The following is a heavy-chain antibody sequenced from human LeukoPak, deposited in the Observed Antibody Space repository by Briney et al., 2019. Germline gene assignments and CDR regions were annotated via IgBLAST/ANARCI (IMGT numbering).Heavy chain of an antibody. CDR1: GFTFSDYY. J-gene: IGHJ4*02. CDR3: ARDRIVASGYFDY. D-gene: IGHD2/OR15-2a*01. CDR2: ISSSGSTI. V-gene: IGHV3-11*04. Sequence: PGGSLRLSCAASGFTFSDYYMSWIRQAPGKGLEWVSYISSSGSTIYYADSVKGRFTISRDNAKNSLYLQMNSLTAEDTAVYYCARDRIVASGYFDYWGQGTLVTVSS.